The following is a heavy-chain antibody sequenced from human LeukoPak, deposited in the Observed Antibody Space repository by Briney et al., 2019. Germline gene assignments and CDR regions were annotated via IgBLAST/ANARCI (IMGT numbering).Heavy chain of an antibody. V-gene: IGHV4-38-2*02. CDR2: IYHSGST. CDR1: GYSISSGYY. CDR3: ARAPPSYDSSGYH. D-gene: IGHD3-22*01. Sequence: SETLSLTCTISGYSISSGYYWGWIRQPPGKGLEWIGSIYHSGSTYYNPSLKSRVTISVDTSKNQFSLKLSSVTAADTAVYYCARAPPSYDSSGYHWGQGTLVTVSS. J-gene: IGHJ4*02.